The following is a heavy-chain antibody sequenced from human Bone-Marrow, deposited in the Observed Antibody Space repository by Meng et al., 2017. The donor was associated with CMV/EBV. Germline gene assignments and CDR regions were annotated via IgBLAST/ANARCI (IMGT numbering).Heavy chain of an antibody. CDR3: ARDQFGSGESTV. J-gene: IGHJ4*02. V-gene: IGHV3-74*01. Sequence: CETSGFTFSRYGRNWVRQAPGEGMGWGEGISSDGGSTNYAECVKDRVTISRDNAKNTLYLQMNSLRAEDTAVYYCARDQFGSGESTVWGQGTLVTVSS. CDR2: ISSDGGST. D-gene: IGHD1-26*01. CDR1: GFTFSRYG.